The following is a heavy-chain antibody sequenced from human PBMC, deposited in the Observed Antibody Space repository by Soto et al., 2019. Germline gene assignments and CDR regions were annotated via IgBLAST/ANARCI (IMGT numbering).Heavy chain of an antibody. J-gene: IGHJ6*04. CDR2: IYYSGST. Sequence: QVQLQESGPGLVKPSETLSLTCTVSGGSISSYYWSWIRQPPGKGLEWIGYIYYSGSTNYNTSRKSRVTISVDTSKNQFSLKLSSVTAADTAVYYCARDLGVVAATTAHYYCYGMDGWGEGTTVTVSS. CDR3: ARDLGVVAATTAHYYCYGMDG. D-gene: IGHD2-15*01. V-gene: IGHV4-59*01. CDR1: GGSISSYY.